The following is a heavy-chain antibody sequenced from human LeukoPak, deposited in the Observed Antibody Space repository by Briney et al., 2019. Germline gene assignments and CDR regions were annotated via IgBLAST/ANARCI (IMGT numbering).Heavy chain of an antibody. Sequence: GGSLRLSCAASGFTFSSYAMSWVRQAPGKGLGWVSAISGSGGSTYYADSVKGRFTISRDNSKNTLYLQMSSLRAEDTAVYYCAKDHVVVVTAIRHGYFDYWGQGTLVTVSS. CDR3: AKDHVVVVTAIRHGYFDY. CDR2: ISGSGGST. V-gene: IGHV3-23*01. CDR1: GFTFSSYA. D-gene: IGHD2-21*02. J-gene: IGHJ4*02.